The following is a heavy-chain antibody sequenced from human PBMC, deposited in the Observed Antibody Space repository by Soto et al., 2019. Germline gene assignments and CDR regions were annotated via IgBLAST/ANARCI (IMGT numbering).Heavy chain of an antibody. J-gene: IGHJ5*02. Sequence: GGSLRLSCAASGFTFNNYAMSWVRQAPGKGLEWVSVISASGGTTYYADSVKGRFTISRDNSKNTLYLQMNSLRAEDTAVYYCAKGGSTSCYECRFGPWGQGTLVTVSS. CDR3: AKGGSTSCYECRFGP. V-gene: IGHV3-23*01. D-gene: IGHD2-2*01. CDR2: ISASGGTT. CDR1: GFTFNNYA.